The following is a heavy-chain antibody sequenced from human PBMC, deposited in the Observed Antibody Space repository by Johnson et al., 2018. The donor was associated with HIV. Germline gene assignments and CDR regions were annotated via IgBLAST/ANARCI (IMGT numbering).Heavy chain of an antibody. CDR2: IYSGGST. D-gene: IGHD1-26*01. V-gene: IGHV3-53*01. CDR1: GFSVSSNY. CDR3: ARVPEWIVGTDRGKDAFDI. Sequence: VQLVESGVGLIQPGGSLRLSCAVSGFSVSSNYMSWVRQAPGKGLEWVSVIYSGGSTYYADSVKGRFTISRDNSKNTLYLQMNSLRAEDTGVYYCARVPEWIVGTDRGKDAFDIWGQGTMVTVSS. J-gene: IGHJ3*02.